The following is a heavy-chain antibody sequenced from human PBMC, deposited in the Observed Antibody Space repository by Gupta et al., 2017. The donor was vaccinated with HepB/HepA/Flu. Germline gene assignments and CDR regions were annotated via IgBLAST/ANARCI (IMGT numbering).Heavy chain of an antibody. J-gene: IGHJ4*02. D-gene: IGHD5-12*01. CDR3: ARDRGYSGYDLDY. CDR2: ISRSNSTI. CDR1: GFTFSSYS. Sequence: EVQLVESGGGLVQPGGSLRLSCVASGFTFSSYSMNWVRQAPGKGLEWVSYISRSNSTIYYADSVRGRFTISRDNAKNSLYLQMNSLRDEDTAVYYCARDRGYSGYDLDYWGQGTLVTVSS. V-gene: IGHV3-48*02.